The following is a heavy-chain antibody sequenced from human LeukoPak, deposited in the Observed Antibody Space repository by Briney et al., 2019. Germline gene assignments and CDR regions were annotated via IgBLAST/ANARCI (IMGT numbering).Heavy chain of an antibody. CDR3: ARPYYYASGSSYFDY. V-gene: IGHV3-48*04. D-gene: IGHD3-10*01. J-gene: IGHJ4*02. CDR1: GFTFSSYW. CDR2: ISSSGTTI. Sequence: PGGSLRLSCAASGFTFSSYWINWVRQAPGKGLEWVSYISSSGTTIYYADSLKGRFTISRDNAENSVYLQMNSLRAEYTAVYYCARPYYYASGSSYFDYWGQGTLVTVSS.